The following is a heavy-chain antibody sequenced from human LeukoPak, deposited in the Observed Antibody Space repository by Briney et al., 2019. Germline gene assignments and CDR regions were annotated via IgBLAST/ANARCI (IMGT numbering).Heavy chain of an antibody. V-gene: IGHV4-59*01. J-gene: IGHJ6*02. CDR3: ARTMGHGSSCYYGMDV. Sequence: SETLSLTCTVSGGSISSYYWSWIRQPPGKGLEWIGYIYNSGSTNYNPSLKSRVTISVDTSKNQFSLKLSSVTAADTAVYYCARTMGHGSSCYYGMDVWGQGTTVTVSS. D-gene: IGHD6-13*01. CDR2: IYNSGST. CDR1: GGSISSYY.